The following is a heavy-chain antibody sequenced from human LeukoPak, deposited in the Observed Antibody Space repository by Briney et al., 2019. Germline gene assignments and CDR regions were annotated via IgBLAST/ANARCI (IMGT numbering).Heavy chain of an antibody. J-gene: IGHJ1*01. CDR3: AKNTGSGGSCLQH. Sequence: GGSLRPPGAASGLTFSTYGMPGFGQAPGKGWDGLAVISYDGSNKYYADSVKGRFTISRDNSKNTLYLQMNSLRAEDTAVYYCAKNTGSGGSCLQHWGQGTLVTVSS. V-gene: IGHV3-30*18. CDR1: GLTFSTYG. D-gene: IGHD2-15*01. CDR2: ISYDGSNK.